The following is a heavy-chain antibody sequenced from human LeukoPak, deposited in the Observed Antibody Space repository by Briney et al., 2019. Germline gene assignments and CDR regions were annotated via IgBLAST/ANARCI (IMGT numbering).Heavy chain of an antibody. CDR2: IYYSGST. Sequence: PSETLSLTCTVSGGSISSYYWSWIRQPPGKGLEWIGYIYYSGSTNYNPSLKSRVTISVDTSKNQFSLKLSSVTAADTAVYYCARHVGYSSSWYRGDWFDPWGQGTLVTVSS. J-gene: IGHJ5*02. CDR3: ARHVGYSSSWYRGDWFDP. V-gene: IGHV4-59*08. CDR1: GGSISSYY. D-gene: IGHD6-13*01.